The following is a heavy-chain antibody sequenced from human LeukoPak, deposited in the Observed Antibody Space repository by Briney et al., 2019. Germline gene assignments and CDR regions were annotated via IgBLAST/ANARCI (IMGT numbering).Heavy chain of an antibody. D-gene: IGHD3-10*01. Sequence: GSLRLSCAASGFAFSRFSMNWVRQVPGKGLEWVSAISTDGSSTYYADSVKGRFTISRDNSKDTLFLQMNSLRAEDTAVYYCAKKGYGGSGTYSYYFDYWGQGTLVTVSS. CDR1: GFAFSRFS. J-gene: IGHJ4*02. V-gene: IGHV3-23*01. CDR3: AKKGYGGSGTYSYYFDY. CDR2: ISTDGSST.